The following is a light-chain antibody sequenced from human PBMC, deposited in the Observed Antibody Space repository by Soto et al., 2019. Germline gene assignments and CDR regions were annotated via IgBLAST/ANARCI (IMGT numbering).Light chain of an antibody. V-gene: IGKV3-20*01. J-gene: IGKJ1*01. Sequence: EIVLTHSTDTLSLPPPECATLYDRYSQSVRSSYLAWYQQTPGQTPRLLIYAASSRATGIPDRFSGSGSGTDFSLTISRLEAEDFAVYYCQQYGSSPRTFGQGTKVDI. CDR1: QSVRSSY. CDR3: QQYGSSPRT. CDR2: AAS.